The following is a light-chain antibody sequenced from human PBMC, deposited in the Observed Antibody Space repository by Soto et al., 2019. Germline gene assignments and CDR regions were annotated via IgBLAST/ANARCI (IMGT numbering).Light chain of an antibody. CDR1: SSNIGNNY. CDR2: DNN. V-gene: IGLV1-51*01. CDR3: GTWDSSLSAVV. J-gene: IGLJ2*01. Sequence: QSVLTQPPSVSAAPGQQVTISCSGSSSNIGNNYVSSYQQLQGTAPKLLMYDNNKRPSGIPDRFSGSKSGTSATLGITGLQTGDEADYYCGTWDSSLSAVVFGGGTKVTVL.